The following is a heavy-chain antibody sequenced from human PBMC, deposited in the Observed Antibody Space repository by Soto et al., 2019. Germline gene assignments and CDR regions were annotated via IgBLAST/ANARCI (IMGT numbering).Heavy chain of an antibody. CDR3: AQATQPGSFAFDI. J-gene: IGHJ3*02. V-gene: IGHV2-5*02. Sequence: QITLKESGPTLVKSTQTLTLTCTFSGGVGVGWIRQPPGKAMEWLALIYWDDDKRYSPSLKSRFTITKDTSKKQVVLTMTNMDPVDTATYYCAQATQPGSFAFDIWGQGAMVTVSS. D-gene: IGHD1-1*01. CDR1: GGVG. CDR2: IYWDDDK.